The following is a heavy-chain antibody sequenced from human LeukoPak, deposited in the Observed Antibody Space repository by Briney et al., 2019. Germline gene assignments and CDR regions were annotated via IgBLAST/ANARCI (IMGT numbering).Heavy chain of an antibody. CDR2: IGAAGDT. J-gene: IGHJ6*02. V-gene: IGHV3-13*01. D-gene: IGHD3-16*01. CDR1: GFTLSSYD. Sequence: PGGSLRLSCAASGFTLSSYDMHWVRQATGKGLEWVSAIGAAGDTYYPGSVKGRFTISRANAKNSLYLQMNSLRAGDTAVYYCARGAVGMDVWGQGTTVTVSS. CDR3: ARGAVGMDV.